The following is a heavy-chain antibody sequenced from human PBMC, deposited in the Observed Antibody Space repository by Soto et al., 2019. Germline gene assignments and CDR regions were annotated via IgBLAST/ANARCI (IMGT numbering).Heavy chain of an antibody. D-gene: IGHD6-19*01. Sequence: KPSETLSLTCTVSGGSISSSSYYWGWIRQPPGKGLEWIGSIYYSGSTYYNPSLKSRVTISVDTSKNRFSLKLSSVTAADTAVYYCARREIAVAETASFDYWGQGTLVTVSS. V-gene: IGHV4-39*01. CDR2: IYYSGST. CDR1: GGSISSSSYY. J-gene: IGHJ4*02. CDR3: ARREIAVAETASFDY.